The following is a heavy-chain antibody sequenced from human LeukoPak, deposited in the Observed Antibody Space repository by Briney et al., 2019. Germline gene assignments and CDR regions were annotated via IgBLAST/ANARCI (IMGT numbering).Heavy chain of an antibody. D-gene: IGHD3-22*01. CDR2: IWYDGSNK. CDR3: AREGATMIVDNWFDP. CDR1: GFTFSSYG. Sequence: GGSLRLSCAASGFTFSSYGMHWVRQAPGKGLEWAAVIWYDGSNKYYADSVKGRFTISRDNSKNTLYLQMNSLRAEDTAVYYCAREGATMIVDNWFDPWGQGTLVTVSS. J-gene: IGHJ5*02. V-gene: IGHV3-33*01.